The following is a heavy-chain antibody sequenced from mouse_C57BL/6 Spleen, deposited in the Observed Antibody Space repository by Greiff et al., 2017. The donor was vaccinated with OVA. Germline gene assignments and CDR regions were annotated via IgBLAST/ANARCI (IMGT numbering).Heavy chain of an antibody. CDR2: ISDGGSYT. Sequence: EVMLVESGGGLVKPGGSLKLSCAASGFTFSSYAMSWVRQTPEKRLEWVATISDGGSYTYYPDNVKGRFTISRDNAKNNLYLQMSHLKSEDTAMYYCARDRSYYSNSWCFDVWGTGTTVTVSS. V-gene: IGHV5-4*01. CDR3: ARDRSYYSNSWCFDV. CDR1: GFTFSSYA. J-gene: IGHJ1*03. D-gene: IGHD2-5*01.